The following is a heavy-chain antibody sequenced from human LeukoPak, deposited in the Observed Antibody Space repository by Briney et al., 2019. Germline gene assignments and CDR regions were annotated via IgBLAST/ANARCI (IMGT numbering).Heavy chain of an antibody. J-gene: IGHJ4*02. D-gene: IGHD6-6*01. Sequence: ASVKVSCKASGYTFTSYGISWVRRAPGQGLERMGWMSAYNGNANYAQKLQGRVTVTTDTSTSTAYMELRSLRSDDTAVYYCARRTYSRSSSIFDNWGQGTLVTVSS. CDR1: GYTFTSYG. CDR3: ARRTYSRSSSIFDN. V-gene: IGHV1-18*01. CDR2: MSAYNGNA.